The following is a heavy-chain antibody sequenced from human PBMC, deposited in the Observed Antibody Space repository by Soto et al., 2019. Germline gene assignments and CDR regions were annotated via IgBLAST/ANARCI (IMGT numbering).Heavy chain of an antibody. CDR1: GYTFTSYD. Sequence: QVQLVQSGAEVKKPGASVRVSCKASGYTFTSYDINWVRHATGQGLEWMGWMNPNSGNTGYAQKFQGRVTMTRNTSISTAYMELSSLRSEDTAVYYCARIPVCSSSLRDGMDVWGQGTTVTVSS. CDR3: ARIPVCSSSLRDGMDV. J-gene: IGHJ6*02. V-gene: IGHV1-8*01. D-gene: IGHD6-6*01. CDR2: MNPNSGNT.